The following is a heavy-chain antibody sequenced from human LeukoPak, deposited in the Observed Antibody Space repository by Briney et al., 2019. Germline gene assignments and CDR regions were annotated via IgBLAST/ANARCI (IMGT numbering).Heavy chain of an antibody. CDR3: ARALTTADFDY. CDR2: VFTTGST. CDR1: GGSIGRYY. J-gene: IGHJ4*02. D-gene: IGHD4-17*01. V-gene: IGHV4-4*07. Sequence: SETLSLTCTVSGGSIGRYYWSWIRQPAGKGLEWIGRVFTTGSTTCNPSLKSRVTMSVDTSKNQFSLKLNPMTAADTAVYYCARALTTADFDYWGQGILVTVSS.